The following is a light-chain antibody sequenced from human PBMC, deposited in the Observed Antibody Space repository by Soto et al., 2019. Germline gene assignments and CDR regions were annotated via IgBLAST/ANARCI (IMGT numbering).Light chain of an antibody. CDR3: HHSYSAPLT. V-gene: IGKV1-39*01. Sequence: DIQMTQSPSSLSASVGDRVTITCRASQSISNYFNWYQQKPGKAPKLLIYAASSLQSGVPSRFSGSGSGTDFTLTISSLQPEDFATYYCHHSYSAPLTFGGGTKVDIK. J-gene: IGKJ4*01. CDR2: AAS. CDR1: QSISNY.